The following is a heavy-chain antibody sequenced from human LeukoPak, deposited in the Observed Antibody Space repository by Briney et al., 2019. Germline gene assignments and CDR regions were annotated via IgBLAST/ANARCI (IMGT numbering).Heavy chain of an antibody. Sequence: PGGSLRLSCAASGFTFSSYGMHRVRQAPGKGLEWVAVIWYDGSNKYYADSVKGRFTISRDNSKNTLYLQMNSLRAEDTAVYYCARAYDYGDYTPLHYWGQGTLVTVSS. D-gene: IGHD4-17*01. CDR3: ARAYDYGDYTPLHY. CDR2: IWYDGSNK. CDR1: GFTFSSYG. J-gene: IGHJ4*02. V-gene: IGHV3-33*01.